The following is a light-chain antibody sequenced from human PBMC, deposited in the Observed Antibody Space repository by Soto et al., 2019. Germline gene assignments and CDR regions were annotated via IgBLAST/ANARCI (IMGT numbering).Light chain of an antibody. CDR1: QSVRSY. J-gene: IGKJ4*01. CDR3: QQRSDWPPLT. Sequence: IVLTQSPATLSLSPGERATLSCRASQSVRSYLAWYQQKPGQAPRLLIYDASNRATGIPARFSGSGSGTDFTLTISSLEPEDVAVYYCQQRSDWPPLTFGGGTKVEIK. V-gene: IGKV3-11*01. CDR2: DAS.